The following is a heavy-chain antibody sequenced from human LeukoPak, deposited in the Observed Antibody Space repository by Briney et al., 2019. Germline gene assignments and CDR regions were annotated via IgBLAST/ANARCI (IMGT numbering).Heavy chain of an antibody. CDR1: GGTFSSYA. Sequence: GASVKVSCKASGGTFSSYAISWVRQAPGQGLEWMGWISAYNGNTNYAQKFQGRVTMTTDTSTSTAYMELRSLRSDDTAVYYCARDSYYHDSSGYPDYWGQGTLVTVSS. V-gene: IGHV1-18*01. CDR2: ISAYNGNT. D-gene: IGHD3-22*01. J-gene: IGHJ4*02. CDR3: ARDSYYHDSSGYPDY.